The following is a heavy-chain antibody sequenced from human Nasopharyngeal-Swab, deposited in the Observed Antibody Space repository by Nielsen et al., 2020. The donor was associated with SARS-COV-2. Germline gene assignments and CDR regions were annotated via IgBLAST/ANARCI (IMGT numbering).Heavy chain of an antibody. V-gene: IGHV4-39*01. CDR3: VRSSSWYYFDY. CDR1: GDSIAYSTFY. Sequence: SDTLSLTCTVSGDSIAYSTFYWGWIRQPPGKGLEWIGNIYYNGNTYQNPSLKSRITISVDKSKNQFSLPLSSVTAADTAVYYCVRSSSWYYFDYWAQGTQVTVSS. J-gene: IGHJ4*02. D-gene: IGHD6-13*01. CDR2: IYYNGNT.